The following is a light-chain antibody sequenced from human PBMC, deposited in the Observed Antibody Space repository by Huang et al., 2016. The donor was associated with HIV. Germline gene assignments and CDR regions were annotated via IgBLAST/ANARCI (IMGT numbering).Light chain of an antibody. CDR2: TAS. CDR1: QNITKS. CDR3: QQSLSVPRT. Sequence: DIQMTQSPPSLSASVGGRVTFACRANQNITKSLNWYQQKPGKAPKLLIYTASTLESGVPSRFSGSGSGSRFTLSITNLQPEDFATYYCQQSLSVPRTFG. J-gene: IGKJ1*01. V-gene: IGKV1-39*01.